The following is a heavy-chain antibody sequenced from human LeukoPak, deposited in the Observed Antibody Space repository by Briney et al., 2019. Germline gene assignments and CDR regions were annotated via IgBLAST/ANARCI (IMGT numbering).Heavy chain of an antibody. V-gene: IGHV3-30*01. CDR3: ATPEAPDY. CDR2: ISYDGSNK. CDR1: GFTFSSYA. Sequence: GGTLRLSCAASGFTFSSYAMHWVRQAPGKGLEWVAVISYDGSNKYYADSVKGRFTISRDNSKNTLYLQMNSLRAEDTAVYYCATPEAPDYWGQGTLVTVSS. J-gene: IGHJ4*02.